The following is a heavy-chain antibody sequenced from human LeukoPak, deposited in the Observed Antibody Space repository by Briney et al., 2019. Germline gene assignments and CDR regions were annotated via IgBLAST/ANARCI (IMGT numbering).Heavy chain of an antibody. D-gene: IGHD7-27*01. V-gene: IGHV4-31*03. CDR2: IYYSGST. J-gene: IGHJ3*02. CDR1: GGSISSGGYY. Sequence: PSETLSLTCTVSGGSISSGGYYWSWIRQHPGKGLEWIGYIYYSGSTYYNPSLKSRVTISVDTSKNQFSLKLSSVTAADTAVYYCATKELTGDDLAFDIWGQGTMVTVSS. CDR3: ATKELTGDDLAFDI.